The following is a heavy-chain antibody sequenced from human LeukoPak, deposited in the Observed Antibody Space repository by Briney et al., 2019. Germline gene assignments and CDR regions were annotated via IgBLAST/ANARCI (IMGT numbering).Heavy chain of an antibody. CDR2: INHSGST. V-gene: IGHV4-34*01. Sequence: PSETLSLTCAVYGGSFSGYYWSWIRQPPGKGLEWIGEINHSGSTNYNPSLKSRVTISVDTSKNQFSLKLSSVTAADTAVYYCARLDGYSYGYLKKYYFDYWGQGTLVTVSS. J-gene: IGHJ4*02. CDR1: GGSFSGYY. D-gene: IGHD5-18*01. CDR3: ARLDGYSYGYLKKYYFDY.